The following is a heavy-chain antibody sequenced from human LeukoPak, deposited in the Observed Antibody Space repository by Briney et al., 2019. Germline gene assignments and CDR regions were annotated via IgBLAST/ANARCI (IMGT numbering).Heavy chain of an antibody. CDR3: ARGFLAVAGDW. D-gene: IGHD6-19*01. V-gene: IGHV1-2*02. J-gene: IGHJ4*02. CDR2: IKPDSGGT. Sequence: ASVKASCKASGYTFTGYYMHWVRQAPGQGLEWMGWIKPDSGGTNYAQKFQGRATMTRDTSISTAYIELNRLRSDDTAIYYCARGFLAVAGDWWGQGTLVTVPS. CDR1: GYTFTGYY.